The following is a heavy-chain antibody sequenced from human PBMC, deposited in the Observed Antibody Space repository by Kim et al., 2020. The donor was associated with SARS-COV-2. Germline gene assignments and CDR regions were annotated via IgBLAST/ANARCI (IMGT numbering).Heavy chain of an antibody. D-gene: IGHD3-22*01. CDR3: AKDLRRVTMIVVVISYGMDV. Sequence: GGSLRLSCAASGFTFSSYGMHWVRQAPGKGLEWVAVISYDGSNKYYADSVKGRFTISRDNSKNTLYLQMNSLRAEDTAVYYCAKDLRRVTMIVVVISYGMDVWGQGTTVTVSS. CDR1: GFTFSSYG. V-gene: IGHV3-30*18. J-gene: IGHJ6*02. CDR2: ISYDGSNK.